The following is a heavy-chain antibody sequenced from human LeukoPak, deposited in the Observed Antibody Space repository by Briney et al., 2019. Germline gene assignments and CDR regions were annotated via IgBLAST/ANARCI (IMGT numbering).Heavy chain of an antibody. V-gene: IGHV3-30*02. J-gene: IGHJ5*02. D-gene: IGHD6-6*01. CDR2: IRHDEDHS. CDR3: AKEYTPSSPLGELDP. CDR1: RLNHYCHA. Sequence: GGPLRLFCAVWRLNHYCHAMHCLPEAPDKAVEGVAVIRHDEDHSLYADSVQGRFTISRDTYKRLLYLRMNSLRVEDTAVYCCAKEYTPSSPLGELDPWGKGTLVSVSS.